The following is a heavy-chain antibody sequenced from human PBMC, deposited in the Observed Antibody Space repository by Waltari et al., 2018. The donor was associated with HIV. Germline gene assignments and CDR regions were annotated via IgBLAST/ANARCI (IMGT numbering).Heavy chain of an antibody. V-gene: IGHV1-2*02. CDR3: ARQMTFYDAFDL. CDR2: INPNSGDT. J-gene: IGHJ3*01. Sequence: QVKLVQAGAEVRKPGDSVKVSCKTSGYPFTDYYIHWVRQAPGQGLEWMGWINPNSGDTNYAQKFRGRVTLTRATSIHTAYMEVSRLTSDDTTVYYCARQMTFYDAFDLWGQGTLVTVSS. CDR1: GYPFTDYY.